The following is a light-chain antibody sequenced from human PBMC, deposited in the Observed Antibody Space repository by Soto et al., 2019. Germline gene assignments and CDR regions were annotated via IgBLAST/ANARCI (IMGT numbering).Light chain of an antibody. J-gene: IGKJ2*01. CDR2: GAS. V-gene: IGKV3D-15*01. CDR1: QSVSSN. Sequence: EIVMTQSPATLSVSPGERATLSCRASQSVSSNLAWYQQKPGQAPRLLIYGASIRATGIPARFSGRGSGTELTLTISSLQSEDFAVYYCQQYNNWPPYTFGQGTKLEIK. CDR3: QQYNNWPPYT.